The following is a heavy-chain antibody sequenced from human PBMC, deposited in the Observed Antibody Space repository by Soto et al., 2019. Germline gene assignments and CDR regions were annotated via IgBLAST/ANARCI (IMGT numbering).Heavy chain of an antibody. J-gene: IGHJ4*02. V-gene: IGHV3-30*18. D-gene: IGHD3-22*01. CDR1: GFTFSSYG. CDR3: AKDLPPYYYDSSGYNLGDY. Sequence: GGSLRLSCAASGFTFSSYGMHWVRQAPGKGLEWVAVISYDGSNKYYADSVKGRFTISRDNSKNTLYLQMNSLRAEDTAVYYCAKDLPPYYYDSSGYNLGDYWGQGTLVTVSS. CDR2: ISYDGSNK.